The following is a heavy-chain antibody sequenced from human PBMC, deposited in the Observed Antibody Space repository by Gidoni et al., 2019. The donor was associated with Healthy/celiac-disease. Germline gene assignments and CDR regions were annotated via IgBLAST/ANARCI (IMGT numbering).Heavy chain of an antibody. CDR2: ISDDGSNK. V-gene: IGHV3-30*18. CDR1: GFPFSSYG. J-gene: IGHJ4*02. Sequence: QVQLVESGGGVVQPGRSLRLSCAASGFPFSSYGMHGVRQAPGKGLEWVAVISDDGSNKYYADSVKGRFTISRDNSKNTLYLQMNSLRAEDTAVYYCAKDGYGGLDYWGQGTLVTVSS. CDR3: AKDGYGGLDY. D-gene: IGHD4-17*01.